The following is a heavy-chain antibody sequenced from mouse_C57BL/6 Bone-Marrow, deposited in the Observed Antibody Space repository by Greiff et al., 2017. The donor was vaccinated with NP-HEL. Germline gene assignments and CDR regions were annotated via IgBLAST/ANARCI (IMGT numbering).Heavy chain of an antibody. Sequence: DVKLVESGGGLVKPGGSLKLSCAASGFTFSSYAMSWVRQTPEKRLEWVATISDGGSYTYYPDNVKGRFTISRDNAKNNLYLQMSHLKSEDTAMYYCARDLIYLDYWGQGTTLTVSS. V-gene: IGHV5-4*01. J-gene: IGHJ2*01. CDR1: GFTFSSYA. CDR2: ISDGGSYT. CDR3: ARDLIYLDY.